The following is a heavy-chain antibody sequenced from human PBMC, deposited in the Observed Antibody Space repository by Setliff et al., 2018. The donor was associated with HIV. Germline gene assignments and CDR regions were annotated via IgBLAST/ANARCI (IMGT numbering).Heavy chain of an antibody. J-gene: IGHJ4*02. Sequence: PGGSLRLSCGASGFTFSDHGIHWVRQAPGKGLEWVAVIWYDGSKKYYADSVKGRFTISRDNSKNTLYLQMNSLRAEDTAVYYCARDLSGGYNFWSGYYPLDYWGRGTLVTVSS. D-gene: IGHD3-3*01. CDR2: IWYDGSKK. CDR3: ARDLSGGYNFWSGYYPLDY. V-gene: IGHV3-33*01. CDR1: GFTFSDHG.